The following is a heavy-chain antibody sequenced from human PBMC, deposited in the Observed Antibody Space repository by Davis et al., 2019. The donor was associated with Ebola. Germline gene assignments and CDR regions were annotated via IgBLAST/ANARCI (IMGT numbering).Heavy chain of an antibody. V-gene: IGHV4-59*11. CDR2: ISYSGST. J-gene: IGHJ4*02. CDR3: ARDGYKGPCDY. CDR1: GGPISSHY. D-gene: IGHD5-24*01. Sequence: PSETLSLTCTVPGGPISSHYWNWIRQSPGKGLEWLGSISYSGSTTYNPPFKSRVTISVATSKNQFSLKLTSVTAADTAVYVCARDGYKGPCDYWGQGALVTVSS.